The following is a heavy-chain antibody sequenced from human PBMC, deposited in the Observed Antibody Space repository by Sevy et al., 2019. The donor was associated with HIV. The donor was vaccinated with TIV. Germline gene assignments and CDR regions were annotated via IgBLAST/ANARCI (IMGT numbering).Heavy chain of an antibody. Sequence: SETLSLTCTVSGGSISRSNYYWGWIRQPPGKGLEWIGSIYYSGSTYYKPSLKSQVTISVDTSKNQFSLKLSSVTAADTAVYYCARVTWYTSGWYWFEPWGQGTLVTVSS. J-gene: IGHJ5*02. CDR3: ARVTWYTSGWYWFEP. V-gene: IGHV4-39*01. CDR1: GGSISRSNYY. D-gene: IGHD6-19*01. CDR2: IYYSGST.